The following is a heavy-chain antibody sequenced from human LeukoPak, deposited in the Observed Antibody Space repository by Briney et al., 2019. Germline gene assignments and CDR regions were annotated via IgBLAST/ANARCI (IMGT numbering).Heavy chain of an antibody. V-gene: IGHV1-69*13. D-gene: IGHD3-10*01. J-gene: IGHJ6*02. CDR2: IIPIFGTA. CDR3: ARGDVTMVRGVDDYYYYGMDV. Sequence: SVKVSCKASGGTFISYAISWVRQAPGQGLEWMGGIIPIFGTANYAQKFQGRVTITADESTSTAYMELSSLRSEDTAVYYCARGDVTMVRGVDDYYYYGMDVWGQGTTVTVSS. CDR1: GGTFISYA.